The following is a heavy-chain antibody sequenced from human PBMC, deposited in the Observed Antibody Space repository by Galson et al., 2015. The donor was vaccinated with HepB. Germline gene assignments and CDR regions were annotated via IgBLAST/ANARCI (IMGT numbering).Heavy chain of an antibody. V-gene: IGHV4-39*07. J-gene: IGHJ5*02. CDR1: GGSISSSSYY. CDR3: ARGARRYCSSTSCYTGRWFDP. D-gene: IGHD2-2*02. CDR2: IYYSGST. Sequence: SETLSLTCTVSGGSISSSSYYWGWIRQPPGKGLEWIGSIYYSGSTYYNPSLKSRVTISVDTSKNQFSLKLSSVTAADTAVYYCARGARRYCSSTSCYTGRWFDPWGQGTLVTVSS.